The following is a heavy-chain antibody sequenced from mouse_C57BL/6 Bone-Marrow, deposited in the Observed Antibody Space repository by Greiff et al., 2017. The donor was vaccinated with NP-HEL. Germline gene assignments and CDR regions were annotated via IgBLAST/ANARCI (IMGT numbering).Heavy chain of an antibody. J-gene: IGHJ1*03. Sequence: DVHLVESEGGLVQPGSSMKLSCTASGFTFSDYYMAWVRQVPEKGLEWVANINYDGSSTYYLDSLKSRFIISRDNAKNILYLQMSSLKSEDTATYYCARDSSYLYWYFDVWGTGTTVTVSS. CDR2: INYDGSST. D-gene: IGHD1-1*01. CDR3: ARDSSYLYWYFDV. CDR1: GFTFSDYY. V-gene: IGHV5-16*01.